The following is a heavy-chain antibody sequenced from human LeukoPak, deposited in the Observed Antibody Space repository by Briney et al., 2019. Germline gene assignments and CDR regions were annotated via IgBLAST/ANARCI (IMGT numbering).Heavy chain of an antibody. J-gene: IGHJ4*02. V-gene: IGHV3-11*01. CDR1: GFAFSDYY. CDR2: ISESGSTM. CDR3: AKGPISRYYDSSGYPDY. D-gene: IGHD3-22*01. Sequence: GGSLRLSCAASGFAFSDYYMSWIRQAPGEGLEWISYISESGSTMYYADSVKGRFTISRDNAKNSLYLQMNSLRAEDTAVYYCAKGPISRYYDSSGYPDYWGQGTLVTVSS.